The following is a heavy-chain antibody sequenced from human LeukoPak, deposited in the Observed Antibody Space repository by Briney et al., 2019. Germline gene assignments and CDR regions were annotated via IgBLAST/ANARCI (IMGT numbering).Heavy chain of an antibody. CDR1: GGTFSSYA. CDR2: IIPIFGTA. D-gene: IGHD6-19*01. CDR3: ARVVYSSGFHAFDI. J-gene: IGHJ3*02. Sequence: GASVKVSCEASGGTFSSYAISWVRQAPGQGLEWMGGIIPIFGTANYAQKFQGRVTITTDESTSTAYMELSSLRSEDTAVYYCARVVYSSGFHAFDIWGQGTMVTVSS. V-gene: IGHV1-69*05.